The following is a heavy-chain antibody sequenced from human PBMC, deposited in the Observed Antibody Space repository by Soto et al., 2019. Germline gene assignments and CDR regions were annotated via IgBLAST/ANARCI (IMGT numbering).Heavy chain of an antibody. Sequence: ASVKVSCKASGYTFTSYGISWVRQAPGEGLEWMGWISTYNGNTNYAQKLQGRVTMTTDTSTSTAYMELRSLRPDDTAVYYCVRSIVVTAAIDYYYGMDVWGQGTTVIVSS. V-gene: IGHV1-18*01. D-gene: IGHD2-2*02. CDR2: ISTYNGNT. J-gene: IGHJ6*02. CDR1: GYTFTSYG. CDR3: VRSIVVTAAIDYYYGMDV.